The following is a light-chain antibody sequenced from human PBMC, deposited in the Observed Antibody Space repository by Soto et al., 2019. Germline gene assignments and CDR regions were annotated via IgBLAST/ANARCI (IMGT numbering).Light chain of an antibody. Sequence: QSVLTQPPSESGTPGQRVTISCSGSSSNIGSNYIYWYQQLPGTAPKLPIYKNSQRPSGVPDRFSGSKSGTSASLAISGLRSEDEADYYCAAWDDSLTGVVFGGGTKLTVL. J-gene: IGLJ2*01. CDR2: KNS. CDR3: AAWDDSLTGVV. CDR1: SSNIGSNY. V-gene: IGLV1-47*01.